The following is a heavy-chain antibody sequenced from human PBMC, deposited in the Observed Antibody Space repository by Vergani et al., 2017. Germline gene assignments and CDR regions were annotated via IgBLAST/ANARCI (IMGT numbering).Heavy chain of an antibody. J-gene: IGHJ6*02. Sequence: QVQLQESGPGLVKPSQTLSLTCTVSGGSISSGDYYWSWIRQPPGKGLEWIGYIYYSGSTYYNPSLKSRVTISVDTSKNQCSLKLSLVTAADTAVYYCARVRRDDSSGDYYYYGMDVWGQGTTVTVSS. CDR2: IYYSGST. V-gene: IGHV4-30-4*01. D-gene: IGHD3-22*01. CDR1: GGSISSGDYY. CDR3: ARVRRDDSSGDYYYYGMDV.